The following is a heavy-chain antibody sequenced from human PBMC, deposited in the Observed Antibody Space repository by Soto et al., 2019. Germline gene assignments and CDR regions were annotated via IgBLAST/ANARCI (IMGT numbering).Heavy chain of an antibody. Sequence: VEMVQSGAEVKKPEASVRVSCKASGYTFTDYFIHWVRQAPGQGLEWMGWINPNSGGTNYAQKFQGRVTMTRDTSITTVYLDLSRLRSDDTATYYWARDTKIPANAIHDGRWGQGTLVTVSS. CDR1: GYTFTDYF. CDR3: ARDTKIPANAIHDGR. D-gene: IGHD2-2*01. J-gene: IGHJ4*02. V-gene: IGHV1-2*02. CDR2: INPNSGGT.